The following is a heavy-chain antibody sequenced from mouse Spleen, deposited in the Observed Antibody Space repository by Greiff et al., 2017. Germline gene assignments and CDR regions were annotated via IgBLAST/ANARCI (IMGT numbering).Heavy chain of an antibody. CDR1: GYTFTSYW. J-gene: IGHJ2*01. CDR3: ARWGAAHDY. CDR2: IDPSDSYT. Sequence: QVQLQQPGAELVRPGTSVKLSCKASGYTFTSYWMHWVKQRPGQGLEWIGVIDPSDSYTNYNQKFKGKATLTVDTSSSTAYMQLSSLTSEDSAVYYCARWGAAHDYWGQGTTLTVSS. V-gene: IGHV1-59*01.